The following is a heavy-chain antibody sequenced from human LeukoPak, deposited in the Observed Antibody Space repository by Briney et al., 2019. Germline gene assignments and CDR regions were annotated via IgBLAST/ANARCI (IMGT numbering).Heavy chain of an antibody. D-gene: IGHD1-26*01. Sequence: ASVKVSCKASGYTFTNYHMNWVRQAPGQGLEWMGWISTYNGDTNFAQKFQGRVTMTTDTSTNTAYMELRSLTSDDTAVYYCARGSYYDYWGQGTLVTVSS. CDR3: ARGSYYDY. CDR1: GYTFTNYH. V-gene: IGHV1-18*04. CDR2: ISTYNGDT. J-gene: IGHJ4*02.